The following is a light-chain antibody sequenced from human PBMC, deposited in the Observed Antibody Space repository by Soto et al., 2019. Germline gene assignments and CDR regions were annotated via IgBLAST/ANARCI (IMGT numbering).Light chain of an antibody. CDR3: GAWDDGLSAYV. V-gene: IGLV1-51*01. CDR2: DDN. Sequence: QSVLTQPPSVSAAPGQKVTISCAGSGSNVGNHYVSWYQQLPGTAPKLLIYDDNKRPSGIPDRLSGSKSATSAPLRITGLQTGDEADYYCGAWDDGLSAYVFGPGTKLPVL. CDR1: GSNVGNHY. J-gene: IGLJ1*01.